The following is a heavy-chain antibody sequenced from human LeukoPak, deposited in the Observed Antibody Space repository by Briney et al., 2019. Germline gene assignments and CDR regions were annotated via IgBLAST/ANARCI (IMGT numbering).Heavy chain of an antibody. CDR2: ISPYNGNT. CDR1: DNTFTNYG. Sequence: ASVKVSCKGSDNTFTNYGINWVRQAPGQGLEWMGWISPYNGNTKYAQKLQGRVTMTTDTSTSTAYMELRSLRSDDTAVDYCARGGEYCGGDCFDPWGQGTLVTVSS. CDR3: ARGGEYCGGDCFDP. D-gene: IGHD2-21*01. V-gene: IGHV1-18*01. J-gene: IGHJ5*02.